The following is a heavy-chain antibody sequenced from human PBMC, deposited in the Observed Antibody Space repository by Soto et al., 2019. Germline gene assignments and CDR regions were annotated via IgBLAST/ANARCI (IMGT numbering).Heavy chain of an antibody. J-gene: IGHJ5*02. CDR1: GFTFSSYG. V-gene: IGHV3-33*01. Sequence: PGGSLRLSCAASGFTFSSYGMHWVRQAPGKGLEWVAVIWYDGSNKYYAESVKGRFTISRDNSKNTLYLQMNSLRAEDTAVYYCARESGYDYGGNLSWFDPWGQGTLVTVSS. CDR3: ARESGYDYGGNLSWFDP. D-gene: IGHD4-17*01. CDR2: IWYDGSNK.